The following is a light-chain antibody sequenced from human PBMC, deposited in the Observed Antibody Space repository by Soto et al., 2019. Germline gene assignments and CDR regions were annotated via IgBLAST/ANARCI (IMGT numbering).Light chain of an antibody. CDR2: AAS. V-gene: IGKV1-9*01. CDR1: QGISSY. CDR3: QQLNSYPLT. J-gene: IGKJ4*01. Sequence: DIQLTQSPSFLSASVGDRVTITCRASQGISSYLAWHQQKPGKAPKLLIYAASTLQGGVPSRFSGSGSGTEFTLTISSLQPEDFAAYYCQQLNSYPLTFGGGTKVDIK.